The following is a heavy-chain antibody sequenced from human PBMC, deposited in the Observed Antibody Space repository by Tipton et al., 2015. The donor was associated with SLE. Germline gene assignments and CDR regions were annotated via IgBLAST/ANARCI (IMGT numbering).Heavy chain of an antibody. CDR1: GGSISSSGYY. CDR2: LYYNGLT. D-gene: IGHD3-9*01. CDR3: ARQGYDIMTADY. J-gene: IGHJ4*02. Sequence: LRLSCTVSGGSISSSGYYWGWIRKPPGKGLEWIGSLYYNGLTYYNPSLKSRVTISGDTSKNQFSLKLTSVTAADTAVYYCARQGYDIMTADYWGQGTQVTVSS. V-gene: IGHV4-39*07.